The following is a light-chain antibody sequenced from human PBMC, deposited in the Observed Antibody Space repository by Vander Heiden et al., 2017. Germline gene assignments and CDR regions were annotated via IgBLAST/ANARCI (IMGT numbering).Light chain of an antibody. Sequence: DIVMTQSPDSLTVSLGEMATINCKSRQSVLYSSNNKNYLAWFQQRPGQPPKLLISWASTRESGVPDRFSASGSGTDFTLTISSLQAEDVAVYYCQQYYSLPLTFGPGTKVNIK. V-gene: IGKV4-1*01. CDR2: WAS. CDR1: QSVLYSSNNKNY. CDR3: QQYYSLPLT. J-gene: IGKJ3*01.